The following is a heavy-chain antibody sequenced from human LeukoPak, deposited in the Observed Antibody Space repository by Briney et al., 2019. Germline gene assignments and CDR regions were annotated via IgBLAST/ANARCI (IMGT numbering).Heavy chain of an antibody. CDR1: GGSISSSSYY. CDR2: IYYSGST. CDR3: ARVCGYFDWLLSSYYYYYMDV. Sequence: SETLSLTCTVSGGSISSSSYYWGWIRQPPGKGLEWIGSIYYSGSTYYNPSLKSRVTISVDTSKNQFSLKLSSVTAADTAVYYCARVCGYFDWLLSSYYYYYMDVWGKGTTVTISS. J-gene: IGHJ6*03. D-gene: IGHD3-9*01. V-gene: IGHV4-39*01.